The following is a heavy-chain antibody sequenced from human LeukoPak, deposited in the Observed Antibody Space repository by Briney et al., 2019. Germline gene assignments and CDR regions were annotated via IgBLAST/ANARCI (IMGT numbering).Heavy chain of an antibody. CDR1: GDSISSSH. Sequence: SETLSLTCTVSGDSISSSHWSWVRQPPGKGLEWIGNIHYSGIINYNPSLKSRVTISVDTPKNQFSLKLNTVTAADTAVYYCARGSGWFNYWGQGTLVTVSS. D-gene: IGHD6-19*01. CDR2: IHYSGII. J-gene: IGHJ4*02. CDR3: ARGSGWFNY. V-gene: IGHV4-59*01.